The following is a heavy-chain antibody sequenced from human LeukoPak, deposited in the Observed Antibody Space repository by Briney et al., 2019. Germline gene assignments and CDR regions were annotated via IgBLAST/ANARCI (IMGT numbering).Heavy chain of an antibody. J-gene: IGHJ6*03. Sequence: ASVKVSCTASGGTFSSYAISWVRQAPGQGLEWMGGIIPIFGTANYAQKFQGRVTITTDESTSTAYMELSSLRSEDTAVYYCASGGNYVAYYYYYYMDVWGKGTTVTVSS. D-gene: IGHD4-23*01. CDR3: ASGGNYVAYYYYYYMDV. V-gene: IGHV1-69*05. CDR2: IIPIFGTA. CDR1: GGTFSSYA.